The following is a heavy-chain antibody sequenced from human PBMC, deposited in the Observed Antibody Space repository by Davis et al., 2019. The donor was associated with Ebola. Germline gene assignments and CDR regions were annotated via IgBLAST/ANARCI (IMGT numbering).Heavy chain of an antibody. CDR3: ARSGLEPDYYYYGMDV. D-gene: IGHD1-1*01. Sequence: ASVKVSCKASGYTFTSYYMHWVRQAPGQGLEWMGIINPSGGSTSYAQKFQGRVTMTRDTSTSTVYMELSSLRSEDTAVYYCARSGLEPDYYYYGMDVWGQGTTVTVSS. CDR2: INPSGGST. V-gene: IGHV1-46*01. J-gene: IGHJ6*02. CDR1: GYTFTSYY.